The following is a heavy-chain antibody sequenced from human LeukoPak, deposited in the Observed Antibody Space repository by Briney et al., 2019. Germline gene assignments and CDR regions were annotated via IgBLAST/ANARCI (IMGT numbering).Heavy chain of an antibody. CDR3: ARATGYSSGWDIDY. CDR2: VHYSGST. Sequence: PSETLSLTCTVSGGSISNYYWSWIRQSPGKGLEWIGYVHYSGSTNYNPSLKSRVTISEDTSKNQFSLNLRSVTAADTAVYYCARATGYSSGWDIDYWGQGTLVTVSS. D-gene: IGHD6-19*01. J-gene: IGHJ4*02. CDR1: GGSISNYY. V-gene: IGHV4-59*01.